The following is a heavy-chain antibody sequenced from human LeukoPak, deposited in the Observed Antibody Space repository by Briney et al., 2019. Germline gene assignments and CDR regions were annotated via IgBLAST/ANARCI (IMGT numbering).Heavy chain of an antibody. J-gene: IGHJ5*02. Sequence: SETLSLTCTVSGGSISSSSYFWGWIRQPPGKGLEWIGSIYYSGSTNYNPSLKSRVTISVDTSKNQFSLKLSSVTAADTAVYYCARRFRKYYYDSSGYYSSWFDPWGQGTLVTVSS. CDR3: ARRFRKYYYDSSGYYSSWFDP. CDR1: GGSISSSSYF. D-gene: IGHD3-22*01. V-gene: IGHV4-39*07. CDR2: IYYSGST.